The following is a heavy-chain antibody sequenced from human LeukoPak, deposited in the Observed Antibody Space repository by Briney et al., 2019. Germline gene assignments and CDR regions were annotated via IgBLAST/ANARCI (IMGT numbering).Heavy chain of an antibody. J-gene: IGHJ4*02. CDR3: ARVKGSSSALGGDY. Sequence: SVKVSCKASGCTFSSYAISWVRQAPGQGLEWMGRIIPILGIANYAQKFQGRVTITADKSTSTAYMELSSLRSEDTAVYYCARVKGSSSALGGDYWGQGTLVTVSS. CDR2: IIPILGIA. CDR1: GCTFSSYA. V-gene: IGHV1-69*04. D-gene: IGHD6-6*01.